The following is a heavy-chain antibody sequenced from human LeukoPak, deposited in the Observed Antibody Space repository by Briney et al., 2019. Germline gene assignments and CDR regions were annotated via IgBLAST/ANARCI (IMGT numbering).Heavy chain of an antibody. D-gene: IGHD7-27*01. CDR2: VSGSSSYI. J-gene: IGHJ5*02. V-gene: IGHV3-21*06. Sequence: GASLRLSCAAAGFTFTAFSRYWVRQAPGKGLDWGSSVSGSSSYIYYADSVKGRFTIPRDNAKNSVYLQMDSLRAEDTAVYYCARGWGRSWDENWFDAWGQGTRVTASS. CDR1: GFTFTAFS. CDR3: ARGWGRSWDENWFDA.